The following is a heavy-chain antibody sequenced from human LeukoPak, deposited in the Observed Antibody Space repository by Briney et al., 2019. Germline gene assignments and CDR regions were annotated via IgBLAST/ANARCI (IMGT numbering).Heavy chain of an antibody. Sequence: PGGSLRLSCAASGFTVSSNYMSWVRQAPGKGLEWVSVIYSGGSTSYADSVKGRFTISRDNSKNTLYLQMNSLRAEVTAVYCCARATYYYDSSGYYLPESLDYWGQGTLVTVSS. V-gene: IGHV3-53*01. CDR2: IYSGGST. D-gene: IGHD3-22*01. CDR1: GFTVSSNY. CDR3: ARATYYYDSSGYYLPESLDY. J-gene: IGHJ4*02.